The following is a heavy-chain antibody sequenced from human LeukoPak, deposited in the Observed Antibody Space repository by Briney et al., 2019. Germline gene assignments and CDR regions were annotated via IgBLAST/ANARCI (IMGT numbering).Heavy chain of an antibody. Sequence: SETLSLTCTVSGGSISSYYWSWIRQPPGKGLEWIGDIYYSGSTNYNPSLRSRVTKSVDTSKNQFSLKLSSVTAADTAVYYCARDRLSSRWGRNWFDPWGQGTLVTVSS. D-gene: IGHD6-13*01. CDR3: ARDRLSSRWGRNWFDP. V-gene: IGHV4-59*01. CDR2: IYYSGST. CDR1: GGSISSYY. J-gene: IGHJ5*02.